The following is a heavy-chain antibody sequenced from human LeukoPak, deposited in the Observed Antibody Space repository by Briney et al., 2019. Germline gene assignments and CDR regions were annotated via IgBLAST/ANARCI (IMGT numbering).Heavy chain of an antibody. CDR3: ARDEGITRFDH. CDR1: GFTFSSYS. Sequence: GGSLRLSCAASGFTFSSYSINWVRQAPGKGLEWVSYISSSGSNIYYADSVRGRFTISRDNAKNSLYLQMNSLRAEDTAVYYCARDEGITRFDHWGQGTLVTVSS. J-gene: IGHJ4*02. V-gene: IGHV3-48*04. D-gene: IGHD3-10*01. CDR2: ISSSGSNI.